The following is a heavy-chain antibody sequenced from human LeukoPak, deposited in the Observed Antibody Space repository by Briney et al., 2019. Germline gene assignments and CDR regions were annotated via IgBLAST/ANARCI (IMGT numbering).Heavy chain of an antibody. Sequence: ASVKVSCKASGYTFTSYGISWVRQAPGQGLEWMGWISTYHGNTNYAQKLQGRVTMTTDTSTSTAYMELRRLRSDDTAVYYCARDLGRYCSGGSCHYYSYYMDVWGKGTTVTVSS. V-gene: IGHV1-18*01. CDR1: GYTFTSYG. D-gene: IGHD2-15*01. CDR2: ISTYHGNT. CDR3: ARDLGRYCSGGSCHYYSYYMDV. J-gene: IGHJ6*03.